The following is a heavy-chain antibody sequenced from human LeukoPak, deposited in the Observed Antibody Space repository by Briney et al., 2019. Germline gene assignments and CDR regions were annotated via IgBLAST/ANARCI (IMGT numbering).Heavy chain of an antibody. V-gene: IGHV4-4*07. CDR2: IYTSGST. CDR3: ARGEDYYGSGSYLGLHMDV. CDR1: GGSISSYY. Sequence: PSETLSLTCTVSGGSISSYYWSWIRQPAGKGLEWIGRIYTSGSTNYNPSLKSRVTMSVDTSKNQFSLKLSSVTAADTAVYYCARGEDYYGSGSYLGLHMDVWSKGTTVTVSS. D-gene: IGHD3-10*01. J-gene: IGHJ6*03.